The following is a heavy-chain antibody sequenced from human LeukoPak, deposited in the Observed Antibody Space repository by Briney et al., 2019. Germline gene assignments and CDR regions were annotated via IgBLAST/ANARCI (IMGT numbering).Heavy chain of an antibody. CDR1: GFTFSSYN. J-gene: IGHJ3*02. Sequence: PGGSLRLSCAASGFTFSSYNMNWVRQAPGKGLEWVSSITGSSNYIYYADSIKGRFTVSRDNAKNTLYLQMNSLRAEDTAVYYCAKDHFDAQYSGSYFPFDIWGQGTMVTVSS. CDR3: AKDHFDAQYSGSYFPFDI. CDR2: ITGSSNYI. V-gene: IGHV3-21*04. D-gene: IGHD1-26*01.